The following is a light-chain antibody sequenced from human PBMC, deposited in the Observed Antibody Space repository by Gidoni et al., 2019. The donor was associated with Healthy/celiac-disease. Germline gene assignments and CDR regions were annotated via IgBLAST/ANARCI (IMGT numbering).Light chain of an antibody. CDR1: QSVSSY. J-gene: IGKJ4*01. Sequence: EIVLTQSPATLSLSPGERATLSCRASQSVSSYLAWYQQKPGQAPRLLIYDASNRATGIPARFSGSGSGTDFTLTISSLEPEDFAVYYCQQRSNWRFDGGTKVEIK. CDR3: QQRSNWR. CDR2: DAS. V-gene: IGKV3-11*01.